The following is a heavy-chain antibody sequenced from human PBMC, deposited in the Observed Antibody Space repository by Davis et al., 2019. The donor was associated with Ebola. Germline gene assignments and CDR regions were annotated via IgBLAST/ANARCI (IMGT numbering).Heavy chain of an antibody. D-gene: IGHD4-17*01. CDR3: ARAPLRIDYGDLDAFDI. Sequence: GESLKLSCAASGFTFSSYSMNCVRQAPGKGLEWVSSTSSSSSYIYYADSVKGRFTISRDNAKNSLYLQMNSLRAEDTAVYDCARAPLRIDYGDLDAFDIWGQGTMVTVSS. CDR2: TSSSSSYI. V-gene: IGHV3-21*01. CDR1: GFTFSSYS. J-gene: IGHJ3*02.